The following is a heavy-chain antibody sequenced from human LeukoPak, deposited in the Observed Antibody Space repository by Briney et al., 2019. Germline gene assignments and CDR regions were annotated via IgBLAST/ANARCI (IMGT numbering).Heavy chain of an antibody. V-gene: IGHV3-74*01. CDR3: ARGFWTGVEY. Sequence: GGSLRLSCAASGFTFSSYAMSWVRQAPGGGLVWVSRIKSDGSDTSYADSVKGRFTISRDNAKNTLYLQMNSLRAEDTAVYYCARGFWTGVEYWGQGALVTVSS. D-gene: IGHD3/OR15-3a*01. CDR1: GFTFSSYA. J-gene: IGHJ4*02. CDR2: IKSDGSDT.